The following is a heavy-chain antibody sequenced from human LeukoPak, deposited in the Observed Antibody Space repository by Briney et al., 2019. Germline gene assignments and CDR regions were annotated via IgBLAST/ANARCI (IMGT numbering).Heavy chain of an antibody. J-gene: IGHJ6*04. V-gene: IGHV3-66*01. CDR3: ARAYCSGGSCYSRHFGMDV. CDR2: ICAGGSA. D-gene: IGHD2-15*01. Sequence: PGGSLRLSCAASEFTVSSNFMIWVRQAPGKGLEWVSVICAGGSAYYADSVKGRFTISRDSSKNTVYLQMNSLRAEDTAVYYCARAYCSGGSCYSRHFGMDVRGAGNPVTVSS. CDR1: EFTVSSNF.